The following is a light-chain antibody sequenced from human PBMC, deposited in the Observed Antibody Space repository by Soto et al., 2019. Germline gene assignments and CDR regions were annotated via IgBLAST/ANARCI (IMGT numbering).Light chain of an antibody. J-gene: IGKJ4*01. CDR2: GAS. Sequence: EIVMTQSPATLSVSPGDGATLSCRASQSVDSNLAWYQQKPGQTPRLLIYGASSRATGIPDRFSGSGSGTDFTLTISRLEPEDFAVYYCQQYNDWPLTFGGGTKVDIK. V-gene: IGKV3D-15*01. CDR3: QQYNDWPLT. CDR1: QSVDSN.